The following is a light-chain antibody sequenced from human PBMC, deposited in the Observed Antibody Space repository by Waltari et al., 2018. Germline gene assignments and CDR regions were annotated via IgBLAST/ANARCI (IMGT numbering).Light chain of an antibody. Sequence: QSALTQPAPVSGSPGQSITIPSPGTSRDVGAYNFVPWYQQHPGTAPKLMIYDVSNRPSGVSDRFSGSKSGNTASLTISGLQAEDEAYYYCSSYTSGSTLWVFGGGTKLTVL. V-gene: IGLV2-14*03. CDR3: SSYTSGSTLWV. CDR1: SRDVGAYNF. J-gene: IGLJ3*02. CDR2: DVS.